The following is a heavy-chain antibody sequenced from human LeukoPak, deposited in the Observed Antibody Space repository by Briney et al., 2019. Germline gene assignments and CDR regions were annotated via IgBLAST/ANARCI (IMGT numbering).Heavy chain of an antibody. V-gene: IGHV4-34*01. CDR1: GGSFSGYY. Sequence: SETLSLTCAVYGGSFSGYYWSWIRQPPGKGLEWIGEINHSGSTNYNPSLKSRVTISVDTSKNQFSLKLSSVTAADTAVYYCARHRVEMATITRYYFDYWGQGTLVTVSS. CDR2: INHSGST. CDR3: ARHRVEMATITRYYFDY. D-gene: IGHD5-24*01. J-gene: IGHJ4*02.